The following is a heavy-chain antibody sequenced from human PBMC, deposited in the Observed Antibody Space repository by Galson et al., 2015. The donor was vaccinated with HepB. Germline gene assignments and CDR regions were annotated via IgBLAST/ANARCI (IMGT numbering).Heavy chain of an antibody. CDR2: ISYDGSNK. CDR3: AKDLGARYPDNLYDY. J-gene: IGHJ4*02. D-gene: IGHD1-1*01. V-gene: IGHV3-30*18. CDR1: GFTFSSYG. Sequence: SLRLSCAASGFTFSSYGMHWVRQAPGKGLEWVAVISYDGSNKYYADSVKGRFTISRDNSKNTLYLQMNSLRAEDTAVYYCAKDLGARYPDNLYDYWGQGTLVAVSS.